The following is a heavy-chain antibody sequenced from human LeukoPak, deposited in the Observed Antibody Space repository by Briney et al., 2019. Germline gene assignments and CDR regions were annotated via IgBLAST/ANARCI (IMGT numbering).Heavy chain of an antibody. V-gene: IGHV3-9*01. Sequence: SGGSLRLSCAASGFTFDDYAMHWVRQAPGKGLEWVSGISWNSGSIGYADSVKGRFTISRDNAKNSLYLQMNSLRAEDTALYYCAKDLSSTSCCTPPYGMDVWGQGTTVTVSS. J-gene: IGHJ6*02. CDR2: ISWNSGSI. CDR3: AKDLSSTSCCTPPYGMDV. D-gene: IGHD2-2*01. CDR1: GFTFDDYA.